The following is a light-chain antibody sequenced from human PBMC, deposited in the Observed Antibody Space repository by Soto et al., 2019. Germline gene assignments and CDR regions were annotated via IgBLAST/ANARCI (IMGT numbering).Light chain of an antibody. V-gene: IGLV4-69*01. Sequence: QLVLTQSPSASASLGASVKLTCTLSSGHSSYAIAWHQQQPEKGPRYLMNVNSDGSHSKGDGIPDRFSGSSSGAERYLTSSSLQSEDEADYYCQTWGTGIRVFGGGTKLTVL. J-gene: IGLJ3*02. CDR1: SGHSSYA. CDR3: QTWGTGIRV. CDR2: VNSDGSH.